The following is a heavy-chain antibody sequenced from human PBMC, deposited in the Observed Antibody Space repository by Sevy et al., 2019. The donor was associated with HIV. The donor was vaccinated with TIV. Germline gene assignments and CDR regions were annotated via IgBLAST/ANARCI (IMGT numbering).Heavy chain of an antibody. CDR3: TRGRRVYADYGVDY. CDR2: IRSEVYGGTT. V-gene: IGHV3-49*03. Sequence: GGSLRLSCTASGFTFGEYSMSWFRQAPGKGLEWVSFIRSEVYGGTTEYAASVKGRFTISRHDSKSIAYLQMSSLKTEDTAVYYCTRGRRVYADYGVDYWGQGTLVTVSS. D-gene: IGHD4-17*01. J-gene: IGHJ4*02. CDR1: GFTFGEYS.